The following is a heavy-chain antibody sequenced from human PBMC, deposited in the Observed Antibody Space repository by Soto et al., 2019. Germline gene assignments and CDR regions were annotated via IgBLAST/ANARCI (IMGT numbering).Heavy chain of an antibody. CDR2: ISAYNGKT. Sequence: ASVKVSCKASGYTFTSYGISWVRQAPGQGLEWMGWISAYNGKTNYAQKFQGRVTITADESTSTAYMELSSLRPEDTAVYYCARLAPTSSYYYDSSGYYSSAFDAFDIWGQGTMVTVSS. D-gene: IGHD3-22*01. CDR1: GYTFTSYG. CDR3: ARLAPTSSYYYDSSGYYSSAFDAFDI. V-gene: IGHV1-18*01. J-gene: IGHJ3*02.